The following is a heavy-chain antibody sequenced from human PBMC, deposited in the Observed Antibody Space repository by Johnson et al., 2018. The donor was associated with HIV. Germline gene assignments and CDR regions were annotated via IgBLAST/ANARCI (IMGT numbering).Heavy chain of an antibody. D-gene: IGHD3/OR15-3a*01. J-gene: IGHJ3*01. CDR3: ASGHMWSGF. V-gene: IGHV3-30*14. CDR1: GFTFSSYA. CDR2: ISYDGSNK. Sequence: VQLVESGGGVVRPGGSLRLSCAASGFTFSSYAMHWVRQAPGKGLEWVAVISYDGSNKYYEDSVKGRFTISRDNSKNTLYLQMNSLRAEDTAVYYCASGHMWSGFWGQGTMVTVSS.